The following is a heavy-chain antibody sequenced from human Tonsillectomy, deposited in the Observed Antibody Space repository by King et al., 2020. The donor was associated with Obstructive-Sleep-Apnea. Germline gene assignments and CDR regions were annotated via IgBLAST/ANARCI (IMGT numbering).Heavy chain of an antibody. Sequence: VQLQESGPGLVKPSETLSLTCTVSGGSISSYYWSWIRQPPGKGLEWIGYIYYSGSTNYNPSLKSRVTISVDTSKNQFSLKLSSVTAADTAVYYCARQVVGYYDSSGYFDYWGQGTLVTVSS. CDR2: IYYSGST. V-gene: IGHV4-59*08. CDR3: ARQVVGYYDSSGYFDY. J-gene: IGHJ4*02. CDR1: GGSISSYY. D-gene: IGHD3-22*01.